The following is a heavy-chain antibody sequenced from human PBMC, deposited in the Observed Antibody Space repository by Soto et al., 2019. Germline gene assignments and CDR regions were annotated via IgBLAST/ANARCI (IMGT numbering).Heavy chain of an antibody. D-gene: IGHD4-17*01. Sequence: GASVKVSCKASGGTFSSYTISWVRQAPGQGLEWMGRIIPILGIANYAQKFQGRVTITADKSTSTAYMELSSLRSEDTAVYYCARETYGSFSYFDYWGQRPLVPVSS. CDR3: ARETYGSFSYFDY. CDR2: IIPILGIA. V-gene: IGHV1-69*04. J-gene: IGHJ4*02. CDR1: GGTFSSYT.